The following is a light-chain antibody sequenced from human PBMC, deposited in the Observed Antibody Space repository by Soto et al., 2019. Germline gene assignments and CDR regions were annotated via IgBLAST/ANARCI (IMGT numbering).Light chain of an antibody. CDR1: QSIRTD. V-gene: IGKV3-15*01. CDR2: SAS. J-gene: IGKJ5*01. Sequence: EVVMTQSPATLSVSTGERATLSCRASQSIRTDLAWYQQKPGQAPSLLIFSASTRATGVPARFSGSGSGTEFTLTISSLHSEDFAVYYCQQYNNWPITFGQGTRLEIK. CDR3: QQYNNWPIT.